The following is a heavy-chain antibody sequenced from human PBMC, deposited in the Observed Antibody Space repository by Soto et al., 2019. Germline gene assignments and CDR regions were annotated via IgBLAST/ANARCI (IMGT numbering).Heavy chain of an antibody. V-gene: IGHV4-59*01. CDR2: IYYSGST. D-gene: IGHD3-10*01. Sequence: SETLSLTCTVSGGSISSCYWSWIRQPPGKGLEWIGYIYYSGSTNYNPSLKSRVTISVDTSKNQFSLKLSSVTAADTAVYYCARVRGVITQGWFDPWGQGTLVTVSS. CDR1: GGSISSCY. CDR3: ARVRGVITQGWFDP. J-gene: IGHJ5*02.